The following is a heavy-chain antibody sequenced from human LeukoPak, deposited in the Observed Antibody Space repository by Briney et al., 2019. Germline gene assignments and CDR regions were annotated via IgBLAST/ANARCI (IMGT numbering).Heavy chain of an antibody. J-gene: IGHJ4*02. Sequence: SGGSLRLSCAASGFTFSGSTIRWVRQASGKGLEWVGRIRSKANNYATAYAASVKGRFTISRDDSKNTASLQMNSLKNEDTAVYYCIRHGDGGYDYWGQGTLVTVSS. V-gene: IGHV3-73*01. D-gene: IGHD5-12*01. CDR2: IRSKANNYAT. CDR3: IRHGDGGYDY. CDR1: GFTFSGST.